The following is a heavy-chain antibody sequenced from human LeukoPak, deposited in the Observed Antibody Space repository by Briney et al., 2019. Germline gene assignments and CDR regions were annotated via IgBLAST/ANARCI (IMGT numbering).Heavy chain of an antibody. V-gene: IGHV3-66*01. J-gene: IGHJ3*02. Sequence: PGGSLRLSCAASGFTVSSNYMSWVRQAPGKGLEWVSVIYSGGSTYYADSVKGRFTISRDNSKNTLYLQMNSLRAEDTAVYYCARELTTAMDAFDIWGQGTMVTVSS. CDR2: IYSGGST. CDR1: GFTVSSNY. CDR3: ARELTTAMDAFDI. D-gene: IGHD5-18*01.